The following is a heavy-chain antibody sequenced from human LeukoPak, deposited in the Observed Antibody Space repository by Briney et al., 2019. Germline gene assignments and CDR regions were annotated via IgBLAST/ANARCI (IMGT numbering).Heavy chain of an antibody. CDR2: IYHSGST. J-gene: IGHJ3*02. V-gene: IGHV4-30-2*01. Sequence: SETLSLTCAVSGGSISSGGYSWSWIRQPPGKGLEWIGYIYHSGSTYYNPSLKSRVTISVDRSRNQFSLKLSSVTAADTAVYYCARDHCSGGSCYSGPGAFDIWGQGTMVTVSS. D-gene: IGHD2-15*01. CDR3: ARDHCSGGSCYSGPGAFDI. CDR1: GGSISSGGYS.